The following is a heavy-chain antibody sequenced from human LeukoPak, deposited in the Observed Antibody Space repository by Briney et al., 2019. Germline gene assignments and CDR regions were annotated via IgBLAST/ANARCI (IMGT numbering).Heavy chain of an antibody. J-gene: IGHJ3*02. Sequence: SETLSLTCAVYGGSFSGYYWSWIRQPPGKGLEWIGEINHSGSTNYNPSLKSRVTISVDTSKDQFSLKLSSVTAAETAVYYCARGLTPDAFDIWGQGTMVTVSS. CDR1: GGSFSGYY. CDR3: ARGLTPDAFDI. CDR2: INHSGST. V-gene: IGHV4-34*01.